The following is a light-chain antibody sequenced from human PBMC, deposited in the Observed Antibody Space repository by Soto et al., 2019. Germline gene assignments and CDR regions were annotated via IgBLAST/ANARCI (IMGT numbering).Light chain of an antibody. CDR1: QSVLYSSNNKNY. J-gene: IGKJ1*01. Sequence: DIVMTQSPDSLAVSLGERATINCKSSQSVLYSSNNKNYLAWYQQKPGQPPKLLIYWASTRESGVPDRFSGSGSGTHYTLTISSLQAEDVAFYYCQQSYSTPPTFGQGTKVEIK. CDR2: WAS. V-gene: IGKV4-1*01. CDR3: QQSYSTPPT.